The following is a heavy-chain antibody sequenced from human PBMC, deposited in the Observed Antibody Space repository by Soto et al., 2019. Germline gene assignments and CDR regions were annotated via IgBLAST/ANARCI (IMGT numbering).Heavy chain of an antibody. V-gene: IGHV4-31*03. CDR3: VRDSGTGYYPSA. J-gene: IGHJ5*02. Sequence: SETLSLTCTVSGGSIRSGDYYWSWIRQHPGKGLEWIGYIYSSGTTFYNPSLKGRVSISVDTSKNQFSLKLSSVTAADTAVFFCVRDSGTGYYPSAWGQGTLVTVSS. CDR1: GGSIRSGDYY. D-gene: IGHD3-9*01. CDR2: IYSSGTT.